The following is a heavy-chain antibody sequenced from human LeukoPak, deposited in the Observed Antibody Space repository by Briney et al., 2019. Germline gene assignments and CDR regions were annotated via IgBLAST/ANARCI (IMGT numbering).Heavy chain of an antibody. Sequence: GGSLRLSCAASGFTFRSYWMSWVRQVPGKGLEWVANIKDDGSEKYYVDSVKGRFTISRDNAKNSLYLQMNSLRAEDTAVYYCARESQRAAAYWGQGTLVTVSS. D-gene: IGHD6-13*01. CDR2: IKDDGSEK. J-gene: IGHJ4*02. CDR3: ARESQRAAAY. V-gene: IGHV3-7*01. CDR1: GFTFRSYW.